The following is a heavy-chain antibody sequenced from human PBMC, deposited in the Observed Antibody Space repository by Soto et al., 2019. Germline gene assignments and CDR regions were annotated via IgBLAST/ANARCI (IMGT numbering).Heavy chain of an antibody. J-gene: IGHJ4*02. Sequence: QVQLVQSGPEVRNPGSSVRVSCKASGGTFSTHAINWVRQAPGQGLEWVGMIIPLYGRTNYAQKLQGRVTITVDESSRTSTLDLTRLTSEDTDVYFCAGEGGGWASGDGDYWGQGTQVTISS. V-gene: IGHV1-69*18. CDR1: GGTFSTHA. D-gene: IGHD2-15*01. CDR3: AGEGGGWASGDGDY. CDR2: IIPLYGRT.